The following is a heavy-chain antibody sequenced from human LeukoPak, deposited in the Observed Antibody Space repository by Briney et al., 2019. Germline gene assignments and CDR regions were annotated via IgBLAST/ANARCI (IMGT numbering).Heavy chain of an antibody. D-gene: IGHD7-27*01. CDR3: AKDLNWGGR. Sequence: GGSLRLSCAASGFTYSTSAMTWVRQAPGKGLEWVSGISGSGVTDYADSVKGRFTISRDNSKNTLYLQMNSLRAEDTAVYYCAKDLNWGGRWGQGTLVTVSS. J-gene: IGHJ4*02. CDR2: ISGSGVT. CDR1: GFTYSTSA. V-gene: IGHV3-23*01.